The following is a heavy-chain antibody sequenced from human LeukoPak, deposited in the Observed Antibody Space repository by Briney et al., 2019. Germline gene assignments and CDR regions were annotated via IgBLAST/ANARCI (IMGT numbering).Heavy chain of an antibody. Sequence: ASVKVSCTASGYTFTSYAMNWVRQAPGQGLEWMGWINTNTGNPTYAQGFTGRFVFSLDTSVSTAYLQISSLKAEDTAVYYCARGTYYYDSSGYYGDYWGQGTLVTVSS. J-gene: IGHJ4*02. CDR1: GYTFTSYA. CDR3: ARGTYYYDSSGYYGDY. V-gene: IGHV7-4-1*02. CDR2: INTNTGNP. D-gene: IGHD3-22*01.